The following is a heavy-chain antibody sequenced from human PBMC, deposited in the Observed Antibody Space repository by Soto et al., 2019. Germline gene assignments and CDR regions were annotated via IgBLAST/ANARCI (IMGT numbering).Heavy chain of an antibody. V-gene: IGHV4-59*01. J-gene: IGHJ6*02. Sequence: KASETLSLTCTVSGGSISSYYWSWIRQPPGKGLEWIGYIYYSGSTNYNPSLKSRVTISVDTSKNQFSLKLSSVTAADTAVYYCARAEVSPAAIYYYGMDVWGQGTTVTVSS. D-gene: IGHD2-2*02. CDR2: IYYSGST. CDR3: ARAEVSPAAIYYYGMDV. CDR1: GGSISSYY.